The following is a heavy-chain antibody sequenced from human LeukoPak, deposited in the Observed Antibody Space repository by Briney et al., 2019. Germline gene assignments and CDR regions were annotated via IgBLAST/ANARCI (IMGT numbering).Heavy chain of an antibody. Sequence: PGGSLRLSCAASGFTFSSYAMHWVRQAPGKGLEWVANIKQDGSEKYYVDSVKGRFTISRDNAKNSLYLQMNSLRAEDTAVYYCARDRDYYDSSGYYYGRPDDAFDIWGQGTMVTVSS. J-gene: IGHJ3*02. V-gene: IGHV3-7*01. CDR1: GFTFSSYA. D-gene: IGHD3-22*01. CDR2: IKQDGSEK. CDR3: ARDRDYYDSSGYYYGRPDDAFDI.